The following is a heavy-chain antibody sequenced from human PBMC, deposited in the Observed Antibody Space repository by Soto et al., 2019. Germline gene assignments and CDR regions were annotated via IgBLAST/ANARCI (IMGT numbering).Heavy chain of an antibody. Sequence: QVQLVQSGAEVKKPGASQKDSCKGSGYTFTTYAMHWVRQGPEQRLEWMGWINTGNGNAKYSHKFQGRVTITRDTSASTAYMELSSLRSEDTAVYYCASEGATICPGYFDYWGQGTLVTVSS. J-gene: IGHJ4*02. D-gene: IGHD1-26*01. CDR3: ASEGATICPGYFDY. CDR1: GYTFTTYA. CDR2: INTGNGNA. V-gene: IGHV1-3*04.